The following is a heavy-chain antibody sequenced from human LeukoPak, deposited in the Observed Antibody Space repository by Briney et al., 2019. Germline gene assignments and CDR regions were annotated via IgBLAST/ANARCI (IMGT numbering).Heavy chain of an antibody. J-gene: IGHJ6*03. Sequence: PGGSLRLSCAASGFTFSSYSMNWVRQAPGKGLECVSHISVSGSITFYADSVKSRFTISRDNAKNSLYLQMSSLRDEDTAVYYCARGPMTGTTSYMDVWGKGTTVTVSS. V-gene: IGHV3-48*02. CDR3: ARGPMTGTTSYMDV. CDR2: ISVSGSIT. D-gene: IGHD1-7*01. CDR1: GFTFSSYS.